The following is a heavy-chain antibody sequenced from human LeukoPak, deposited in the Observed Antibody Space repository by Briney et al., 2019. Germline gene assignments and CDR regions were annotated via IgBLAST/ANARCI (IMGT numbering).Heavy chain of an antibody. CDR3: ARYSGYDLYYYYGMDV. CDR2: IYYSGST. D-gene: IGHD5-12*01. V-gene: IGHV4-59*01. Sequence: SETLSLTCTVSGGSISSYYWSWIRQPPGKGLEWIGYIYYSGSTNYNSSLKSRVTISVDTSKNQFSLKLSSVTAADTAVYYCARYSGYDLYYYYGMDVWGQGTTVTVSS. CDR1: GGSISSYY. J-gene: IGHJ6*02.